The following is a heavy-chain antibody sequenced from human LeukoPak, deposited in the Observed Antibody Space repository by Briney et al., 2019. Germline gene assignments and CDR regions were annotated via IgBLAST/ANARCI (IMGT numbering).Heavy chain of an antibody. J-gene: IGHJ5*02. V-gene: IGHV1-46*01. CDR2: INPSNDRT. CDR1: GHTFINYY. CDR3: ARRGGAVEGFDP. Sequence: ASVKVSCKTSGHTFINYYIHWVRQAPGQGLEWMGIINPSNDRTYYAQRFQGRVTMTRDTSTSTVYMELSSLRSEDTAVYYCARRGGAVEGFDPWGQGTLLIVSS. D-gene: IGHD4-17*01.